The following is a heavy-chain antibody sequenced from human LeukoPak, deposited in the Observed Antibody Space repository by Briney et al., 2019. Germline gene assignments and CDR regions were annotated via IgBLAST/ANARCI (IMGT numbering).Heavy chain of an antibody. Sequence: ASVKVSCKASGYTFTSYGISWVRQAPGQGLEWMGWISAYNGNTNYAQKLQGRVTMTTDTSTSTAYMELRSLISDDTAVYYCAGGTYYDFWSGYLGYFDYWGQGTLVTVSS. CDR1: GYTFTSYG. V-gene: IGHV1-18*01. J-gene: IGHJ4*02. CDR3: AGGTYYDFWSGYLGYFDY. CDR2: ISAYNGNT. D-gene: IGHD3-3*01.